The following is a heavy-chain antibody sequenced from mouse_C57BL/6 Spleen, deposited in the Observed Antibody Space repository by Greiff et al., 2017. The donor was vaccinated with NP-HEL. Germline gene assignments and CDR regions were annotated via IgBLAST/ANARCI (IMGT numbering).Heavy chain of an antibody. J-gene: IGHJ2*01. D-gene: IGHD1-1*01. CDR2: IDPSDSET. CDR3: ARGRAVYYGSSYEGD. CDR1: GYTFTSYW. Sequence: VQLQQPGAELVRPGSSVKLSCKASGYTFTSYWMHWVKQRPIQGLEWIGNIDPSDSETHYNQKFKDKATLTVDKSSSTAYMQLSSLTSEDSAVYYCARGRAVYYGSSYEGDWGQGTTLTVSS. V-gene: IGHV1-52*01.